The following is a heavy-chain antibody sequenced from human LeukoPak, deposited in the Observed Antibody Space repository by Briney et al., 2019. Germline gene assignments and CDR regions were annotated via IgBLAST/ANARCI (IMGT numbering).Heavy chain of an antibody. Sequence: GGSLRLSCAASGFTFSSYSMNWVRQAPGKGLEWVSYISSSSSTIYYADSVKGRFTISRDNAKNSLYLQMNSLRAEDTAVYYCASHPRIQLWSYYYYYYGMDVWGQGTTVTVSS. D-gene: IGHD5-18*01. CDR1: GFTFSSYS. J-gene: IGHJ6*02. CDR2: ISSSSSTI. V-gene: IGHV3-48*01. CDR3: ASHPRIQLWSYYYYYYGMDV.